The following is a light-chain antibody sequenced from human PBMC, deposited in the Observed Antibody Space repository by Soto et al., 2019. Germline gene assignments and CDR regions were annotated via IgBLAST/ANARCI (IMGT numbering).Light chain of an antibody. J-gene: IGKJ1*01. Sequence: EIVITQSPATLSVSPGERATLACRASQSVSSNLAWYQQKPGRSPRILIYGASTRATGITARFSGSGSATAFTLTISSMQYEDFAVYYCQQYNNWPPTFGQGTKVDIK. CDR2: GAS. CDR3: QQYNNWPPT. CDR1: QSVSSN. V-gene: IGKV3-15*01.